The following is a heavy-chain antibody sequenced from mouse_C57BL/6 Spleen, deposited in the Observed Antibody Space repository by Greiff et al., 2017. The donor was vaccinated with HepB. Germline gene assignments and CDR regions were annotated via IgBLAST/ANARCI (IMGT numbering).Heavy chain of an antibody. J-gene: IGHJ2*01. CDR1: GYTFTDYN. CDR3: ARERGGYYFDY. Sequence: EVKLQESGPELVKPGASVKMSCKASGYTFTDYNMHWVKQSHGKSLEWIGYINPNNGGTSYNQKFKGKATLTVNKSSSTAYMELRSLTSEDSAVYYCARERGGYYFDYWGQGTTLTVSS. CDR2: INPNNGGT. V-gene: IGHV1-22*01.